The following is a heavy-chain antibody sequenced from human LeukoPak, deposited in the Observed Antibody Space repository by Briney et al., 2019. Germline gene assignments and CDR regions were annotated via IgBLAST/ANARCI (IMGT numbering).Heavy chain of an antibody. CDR1: GFTFSSYG. V-gene: IGHV3-30*18. Sequence: GGSLRLSCAASGFTFSSYGMHWVRQAPGKGLEWVAVLSYDGSNKYYADSVKGRFTISRDNSKNTLYLQMNSLRAEDTAVYYCAKVLRPAAAANWGQGTLVTVSS. CDR2: LSYDGSNK. D-gene: IGHD6-13*01. CDR3: AKVLRPAAAAN. J-gene: IGHJ4*02.